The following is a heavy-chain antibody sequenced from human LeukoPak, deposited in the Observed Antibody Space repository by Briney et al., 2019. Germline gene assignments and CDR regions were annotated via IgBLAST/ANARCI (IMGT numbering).Heavy chain of an antibody. CDR2: ISSSGSTI. J-gene: IGHJ6*02. CDR3: ARDHHPKKYCSGGSCYSRPYYYYGMDV. V-gene: IGHV3-11*01. CDR1: GFTFCDYY. Sequence: GGSLRLSCAASGFTFCDYYMSWLRQAPGKGREGGSYISSSGSTIYYADSVKGRFTISRDNAKNSLYLQMNSLRAEDTAVYYCARDHHPKKYCSGGSCYSRPYYYYGMDVWGQGTTVTVSS. D-gene: IGHD2-15*01.